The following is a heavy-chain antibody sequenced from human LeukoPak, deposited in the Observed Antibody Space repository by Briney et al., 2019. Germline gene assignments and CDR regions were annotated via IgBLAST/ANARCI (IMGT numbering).Heavy chain of an antibody. CDR2: TRNKANDYTT. CDR3: ARERNSGSYFLGSFDY. CDR1: GFTFSDHF. V-gene: IGHV3-72*01. J-gene: IGHJ4*02. D-gene: IGHD1-26*01. Sequence: GGSLRLSCAASGFTFSDHFMDWVRQAPGKGLEWVGRTRNKANDYTTEYAASVRGRFTISRDDSRNSLYLQMNSLQTEDTAVYHCARERNSGSYFLGSFDYWGQGTLVTVSS.